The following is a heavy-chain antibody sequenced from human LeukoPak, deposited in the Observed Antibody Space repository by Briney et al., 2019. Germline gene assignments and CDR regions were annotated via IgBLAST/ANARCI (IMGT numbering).Heavy chain of an antibody. Sequence: ASVKLSCTASGYTFISNGISWVRQAPGPGLGWMGWISAYNGETTYAKKLQGRVNITTDTSTSTAYMELRSVRSDDKAVYYCARAVLAGVIIHHDYYYMDVGGKGTTVTVS. CDR1: GYTFISNG. D-gene: IGHD3-10*01. J-gene: IGHJ6*03. CDR3: ARAVLAGVIIHHDYYYMDV. CDR2: ISAYNGET. V-gene: IGHV1-18*01.